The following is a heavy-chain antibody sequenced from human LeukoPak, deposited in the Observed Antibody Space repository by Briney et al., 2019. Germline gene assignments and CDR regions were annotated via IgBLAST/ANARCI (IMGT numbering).Heavy chain of an antibody. CDR1: GGSISTTNW. Sequence: SETLSLTCGVPGGSISTTNWWTWVRQPPGKGLEWIGEVHLDGRTNYNPSLESRLTMSVDLSENHISLKLTSVTAADTAVYYCAREGGFYRPLDYSGQGTLVTVSS. V-gene: IGHV4-4*02. J-gene: IGHJ4*02. CDR3: AREGGFYRPLDY. D-gene: IGHD3-3*01. CDR2: VHLDGRT.